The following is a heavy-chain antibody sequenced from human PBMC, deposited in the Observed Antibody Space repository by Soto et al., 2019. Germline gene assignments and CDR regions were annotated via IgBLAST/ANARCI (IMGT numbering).Heavy chain of an antibody. CDR2: IIPIFGAS. CDR1: GGTFSTSG. V-gene: IGHV1-69*01. D-gene: IGHD3-22*01. Sequence: QVHLVQSGAEMKKPGSSVRVSCEASGGTFSTSGIGWVRQAPGQGLEWMGGIIPIFGASNYAPKFQGRITIIADEPTSTADLEMSSLKSEDTATYVCAGDPRSGWAHAAFDVWGPGTLIIVSS. J-gene: IGHJ3*01. CDR3: AGDPRSGWAHAAFDV.